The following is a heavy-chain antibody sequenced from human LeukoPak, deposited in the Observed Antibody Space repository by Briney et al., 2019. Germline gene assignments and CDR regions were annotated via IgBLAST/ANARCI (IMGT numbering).Heavy chain of an antibody. CDR2: INPSGGST. J-gene: IGHJ6*03. CDR3: ARDYYYGSGSYSAYYYMDV. D-gene: IGHD3-10*01. V-gene: IGHV1-46*01. Sequence: ASVKVSCKASGYTFTSYYMHWVRQAPGQGLEWMGIINPSGGSTSCAQKFQGRVTMTRDMSTSTVYMELSSLRSEDTAVYYCARDYYYGSGSYSAYYYMDVWGKGTTVTVSS. CDR1: GYTFTSYY.